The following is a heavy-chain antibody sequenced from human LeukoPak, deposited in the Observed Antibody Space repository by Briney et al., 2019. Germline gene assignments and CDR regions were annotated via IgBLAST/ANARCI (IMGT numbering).Heavy chain of an antibody. CDR1: GYTFTSYD. V-gene: IGHV1-8*01. D-gene: IGHD3-22*01. Sequence: GASVKVSCKASGYTFTSYDINWVRQATGQGLEWMGWMNPNSGSTGYAQKFQGRVTMTRNTSISTAYMELSSLRSEDTAVYYCAAYYYDSSGFDYWGQGTLVTVSS. CDR2: MNPNSGST. CDR3: AAYYYDSSGFDY. J-gene: IGHJ4*02.